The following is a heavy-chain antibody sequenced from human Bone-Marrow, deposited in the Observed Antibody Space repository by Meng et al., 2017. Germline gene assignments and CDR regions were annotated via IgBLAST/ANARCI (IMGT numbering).Heavy chain of an antibody. V-gene: IGHV4-30-2*01. J-gene: IGHJ5*02. CDR3: ARDLPYASGAGGFDP. CDR1: GGSFRSGGYS. CDR2: IYHSGTT. Sequence: QLQLQESGSGLVKPSQTLSLTCAVSGGSFRSGGYSWSWIRQPPGKGLEWIGYIYHSGTTYYNPSLKSRVTISVDRSKNQFSLKLTSVTAADTAVYYCARDLPYASGAGGFDPWGQGTLVTVSS. D-gene: IGHD3-10*01.